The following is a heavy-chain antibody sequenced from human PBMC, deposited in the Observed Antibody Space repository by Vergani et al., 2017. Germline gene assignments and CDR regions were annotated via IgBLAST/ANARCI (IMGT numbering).Heavy chain of an antibody. J-gene: IGHJ6*02. CDR2: IRYDGSNK. Sequence: QVQLVESGGGVVQPGGSLRLSCAASGFTFSSYGMDWVRQAPGKGLEWVAFIRYDGSNKYYADSVKGRFTISRDNSKNTLYLQMNSLRAEDTAVYYCAKDHVVVVPAAIGYYYYGMDVWGQGP. D-gene: IGHD2-2*01. CDR3: AKDHVVVVPAAIGYYYYGMDV. CDR1: GFTFSSYG. V-gene: IGHV3-30*02.